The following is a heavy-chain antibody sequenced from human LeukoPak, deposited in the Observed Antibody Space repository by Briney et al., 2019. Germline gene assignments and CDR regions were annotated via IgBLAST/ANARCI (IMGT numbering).Heavy chain of an antibody. J-gene: IGHJ6*03. D-gene: IGHD2-8*01. CDR3: AREYVVGPPGGYYYHMDV. CDR2: IYYSGNT. V-gene: IGHV4-31*03. CDR1: SGSINSGNYY. Sequence: SETLSLTCTVSSGSINSGNYYWSWIRQYPGKGLEWIGYIYYSGNTYYNPSLKSRLTISVDTSKNHFSLKLDSVTAADTAVYYCAREYVVGPPGGYYYHMDVWGKGTTVTVSS.